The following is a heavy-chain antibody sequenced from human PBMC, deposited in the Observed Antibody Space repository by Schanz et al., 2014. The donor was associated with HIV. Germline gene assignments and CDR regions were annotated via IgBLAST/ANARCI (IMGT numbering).Heavy chain of an antibody. J-gene: IGHJ4*02. CDR1: GFTFGNYA. CDR3: AKGVSVAGSSYYFDY. V-gene: IGHV3-9*01. CDR2: ISWSSGNI. D-gene: IGHD6-19*01. Sequence: EVQLVESGGGLVQPGGSLRLSCAASGFTFGNYAMHWVRQAPGKGLEWVSGISWSSGNIGYADSVKGRFTISRDNPKNRLYLQMNSLRAEDTAFYYCAKGVSVAGSSYYFDYWGQGALVTVSS.